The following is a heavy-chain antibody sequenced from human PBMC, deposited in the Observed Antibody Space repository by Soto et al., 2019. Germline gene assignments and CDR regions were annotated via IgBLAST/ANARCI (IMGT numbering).Heavy chain of an antibody. J-gene: IGHJ6*02. CDR1: GFTFSSYE. Sequence: GGSLRLSCAASGFTFSSYEMNWVRQAPGKGLEWVSYISSSGSTIYYADSVKGRFTTSRDNAKNSLYLQMNSLRAEDTAVYYCASPPMGIAAAGLLNPLYGMDVWGQGTTVIVSS. CDR3: ASPPMGIAAAGLLNPLYGMDV. D-gene: IGHD6-13*01. CDR2: ISSSGSTI. V-gene: IGHV3-48*03.